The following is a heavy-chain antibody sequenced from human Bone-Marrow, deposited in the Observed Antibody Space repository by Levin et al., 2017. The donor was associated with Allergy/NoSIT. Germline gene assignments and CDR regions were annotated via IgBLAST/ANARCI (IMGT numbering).Heavy chain of an antibody. CDR1: GFTFSNAW. D-gene: IGHD3-10*01. CDR3: TTDVYGSGSYVDY. Sequence: KSGGSLRLSCAASGFTFSNAWMSWVRQAPGKGLEWVGRIKSKTDGGTTDYAAPVKGRFTISRDDSKNTLYLQMNSLKTEDTAVYYCTTDVYGSGSYVDYWGQGTLVTVSS. V-gene: IGHV3-15*01. CDR2: IKSKTDGGTT. J-gene: IGHJ4*02.